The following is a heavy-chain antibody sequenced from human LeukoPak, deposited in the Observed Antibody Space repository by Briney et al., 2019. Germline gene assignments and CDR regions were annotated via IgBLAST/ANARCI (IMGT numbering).Heavy chain of an antibody. J-gene: IGHJ4*02. Sequence: PSETLSLTCTVSGGSISSSSYYWGWIRQPPGKGLEWIGSIYYSGSTYYNPSLKSRVTISVDTSKNQFSLKLSSVTAADTAVYYCARSGPWRFDYWGQGTPVTVSS. D-gene: IGHD6-25*01. CDR2: IYYSGST. CDR1: GGSISSSSYY. V-gene: IGHV4-39*01. CDR3: ARSGPWRFDY.